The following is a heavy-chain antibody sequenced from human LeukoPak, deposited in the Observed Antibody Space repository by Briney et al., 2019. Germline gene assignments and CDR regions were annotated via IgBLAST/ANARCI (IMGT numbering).Heavy chain of an antibody. J-gene: IGHJ4*02. CDR3: ARDWVSGSPLDY. Sequence: GGSLRLSCAASGFTFSSYAMHWVRQAPGKGLEWVAVISYDGSNKYYADSVKGRFTISRDNSKNTLYLQMNSLRAEDTAVYYCARDWVSGSPLDYWGQGTLVTVSS. CDR2: ISYDGSNK. D-gene: IGHD3-10*01. CDR1: GFTFSSYA. V-gene: IGHV3-30-3*01.